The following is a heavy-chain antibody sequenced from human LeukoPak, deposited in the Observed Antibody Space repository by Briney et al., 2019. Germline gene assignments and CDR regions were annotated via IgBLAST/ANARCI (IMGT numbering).Heavy chain of an antibody. CDR3: AKSHSVAQRGYFDF. D-gene: IGHD3-10*01. V-gene: IGHV3-23*01. CDR1: GFNFSTYA. Sequence: GGSLRLSCAASGFNFSTYAMSWVRLAPGKGLEWVSTISDSGGETYYADSVKGRFTISRDNSKNTLYLQMNSLRAEDTAFYYCAKSHSVAQRGYFDFWGQGTLVTVSS. J-gene: IGHJ4*02. CDR2: ISDSGGET.